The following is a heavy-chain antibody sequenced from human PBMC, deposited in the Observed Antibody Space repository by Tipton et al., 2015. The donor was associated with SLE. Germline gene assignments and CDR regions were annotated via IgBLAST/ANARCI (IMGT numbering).Heavy chain of an antibody. Sequence: QSGPEVKKPGASVKVSCKVSGHTLTEMFIHWVRQAPGKGLEWMGGFDPEDGETIYAQKFQGRVTMTEDTSTDTAYMELSSLRSEDTAVYYCAKLPIGIAARSPHDYWGQGTLVTVSS. D-gene: IGHD6-6*01. CDR3: AKLPIGIAARSPHDY. CDR1: GHTLTEMF. CDR2: FDPEDGET. J-gene: IGHJ4*02. V-gene: IGHV1-24*01.